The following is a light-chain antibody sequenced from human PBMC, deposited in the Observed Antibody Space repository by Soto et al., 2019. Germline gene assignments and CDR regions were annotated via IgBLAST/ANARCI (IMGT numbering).Light chain of an antibody. CDR3: QQYNLYWT. J-gene: IGKJ1*01. V-gene: IGKV1-5*03. Sequence: DIQMTQSPSTLPASVGDRVTITCRASQTISNWLAWYQQKPGKVPKLLIYKASSLESGVPSRFSGSGSATDFTLNIGSLQPDDLATYYCQQYNLYWTFGQGTKVEIK. CDR2: KAS. CDR1: QTISNW.